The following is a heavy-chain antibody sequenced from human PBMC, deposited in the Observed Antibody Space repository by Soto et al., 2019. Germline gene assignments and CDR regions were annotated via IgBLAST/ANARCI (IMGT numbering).Heavy chain of an antibody. D-gene: IGHD4-17*01. CDR2: ISGSGGST. J-gene: IGHJ6*02. Sequence: GGSLRLSCAASGFTFSSYAMSWVRQAPGKGLEWVSAISGSGGSTYYADSVKGRFTISRDNSKNTLYLQMNSLRAEDTAVYYCAKGTTLVQGTEMDVWGQGTTVTVSS. CDR1: GFTFSSYA. V-gene: IGHV3-23*01. CDR3: AKGTTLVQGTEMDV.